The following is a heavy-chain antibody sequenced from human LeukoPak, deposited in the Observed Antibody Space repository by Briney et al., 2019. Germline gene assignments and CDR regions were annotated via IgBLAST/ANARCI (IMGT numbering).Heavy chain of an antibody. CDR3: ARDGAAAGSGAFDI. J-gene: IGHJ3*02. Sequence: PSETLSLTCTVSGGSISSGDYYWSWIRQPPGKGLEWIGYIYHSGSTYYNPSLKSRVTISVDRSKNQFSLKLSSVTAADTAVYYCARDGAAAGSGAFDIWGQGTMVTVSS. CDR1: GGSISSGDYY. V-gene: IGHV4-30-2*01. D-gene: IGHD6-13*01. CDR2: IYHSGST.